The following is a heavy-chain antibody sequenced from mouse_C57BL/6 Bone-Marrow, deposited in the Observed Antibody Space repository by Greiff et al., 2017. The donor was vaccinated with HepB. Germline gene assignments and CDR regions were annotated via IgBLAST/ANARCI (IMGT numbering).Heavy chain of an antibody. CDR1: GVSLTSYG. Sequence: VQLQESGPGLVQPSQSLSITCTVSGVSLTSYGVHWVRQSPGKGLEWLGVIWSGGSTDYNAAFISRLSLSKDKSKSQVFFKMNSLQADDTAIYYCARNHITTVVAPYAMDDWGQGTSVTVSS. V-gene: IGHV2-2*01. CDR3: ARNHITTVVAPYAMDD. D-gene: IGHD1-1*01. J-gene: IGHJ4*01. CDR2: IWSGGST.